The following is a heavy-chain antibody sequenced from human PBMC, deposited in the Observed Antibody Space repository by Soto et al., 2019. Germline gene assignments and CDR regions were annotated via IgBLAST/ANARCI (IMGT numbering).Heavy chain of an antibody. V-gene: IGHV1-69*08. J-gene: IGHJ3*02. CDR2: IIPILGIA. Sequence: QVQLVQSGAEVKKPGSSVKVSCKASGGTFSSYTISWVRQAPGQGLEWMGRIIPILGIANYAQKFQGRVTITADKSTSTAYMELSSLRSEDTAVYYCARDRSSTSLGAFDIWGQGTMVTVSS. CDR3: ARDRSSTSLGAFDI. CDR1: GGTFSSYT. D-gene: IGHD2-2*01.